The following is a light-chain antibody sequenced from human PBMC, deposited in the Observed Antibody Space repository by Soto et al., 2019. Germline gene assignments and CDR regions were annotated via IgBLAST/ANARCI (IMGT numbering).Light chain of an antibody. J-gene: IGLJ1*01. CDR2: EVY. CDR3: SSYVGTNSYV. Sequence: QSALTQPPSASGSPGQSVTISCTGTSSDVGGYNYVSWYQHHPGKAPTLIIYEVYKRPSGVPDRFSGSKSGNTAALTVSGLQAEDEADYYCSSYVGTNSYVFGPGTKVTVL. V-gene: IGLV2-8*01. CDR1: SSDVGGYNY.